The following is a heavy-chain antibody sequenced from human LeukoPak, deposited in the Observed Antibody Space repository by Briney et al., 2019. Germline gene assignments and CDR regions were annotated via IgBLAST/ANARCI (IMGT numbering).Heavy chain of an antibody. D-gene: IGHD3-10*01. J-gene: IGHJ5*02. Sequence: GGSLRLSCAASGFTFSSYEMNWVRQAPGKGLEWVSYISSSGSTIYYADSVKGRFTISRDNAKNSLYLQMNSLRAEDTAVYYCAWHYGSGSAWGQGTLVTVSS. CDR2: ISSSGSTI. CDR1: GFTFSSYE. V-gene: IGHV3-48*03. CDR3: AWHYGSGSA.